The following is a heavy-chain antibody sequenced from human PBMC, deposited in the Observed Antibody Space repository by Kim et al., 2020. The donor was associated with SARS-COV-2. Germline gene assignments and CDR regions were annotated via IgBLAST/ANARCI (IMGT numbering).Heavy chain of an antibody. CDR2: IYHSGST. Sequence: SETLSLTCTVSGYSISSGYYWGWIRQPPGKGLEWIGSIYHSGSTYYNPSLKSQVTISVDTSKNQFSLKLSSVTAADTAVYYCARDGDYYYDSSGYRYYFDYWGQGTLVTVSS. D-gene: IGHD3-22*01. J-gene: IGHJ4*02. V-gene: IGHV4-38-2*02. CDR1: GYSISSGYY. CDR3: ARDGDYYYDSSGYRYYFDY.